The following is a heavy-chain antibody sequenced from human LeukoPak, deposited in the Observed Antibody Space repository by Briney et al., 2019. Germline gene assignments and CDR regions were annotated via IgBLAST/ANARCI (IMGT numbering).Heavy chain of an antibody. CDR3: AKEPASGSYDY. Sequence: SGGSLRLSCAVSGFTVSNNYMSWVRQAPGKRLEWVSVIYSGGSTYYADSVKGRFTISRDNSKNTLYLQMNSLRAEDTAVYYCAKEPASGSYDYWGQGTLVTVSS. V-gene: IGHV3-53*01. CDR2: IYSGGST. J-gene: IGHJ4*02. CDR1: GFTVSNNY. D-gene: IGHD1-26*01.